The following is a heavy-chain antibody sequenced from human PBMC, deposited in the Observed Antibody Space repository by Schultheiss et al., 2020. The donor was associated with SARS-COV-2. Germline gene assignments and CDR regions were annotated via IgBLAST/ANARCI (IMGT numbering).Heavy chain of an antibody. D-gene: IGHD3-3*01. CDR2: INPNSGGT. CDR3: AREPEDFWSGGGFDY. Sequence: ASVKVSCKASGYTFTGYYMHWVRQAPGQGLEWMGWINPNSGGTNYAQKFQGRVTMTRDTSISTAYMELNRLRSDDTAVYYCAREPEDFWSGGGFDYWGQGTLVTVSS. V-gene: IGHV1-2*02. J-gene: IGHJ4*02. CDR1: GYTFTGYY.